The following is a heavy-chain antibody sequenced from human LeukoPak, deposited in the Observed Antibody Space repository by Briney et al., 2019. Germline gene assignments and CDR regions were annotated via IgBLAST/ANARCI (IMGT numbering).Heavy chain of an antibody. V-gene: IGHV4-39*01. CDR3: ARSGAWFGELSQTYYFDY. J-gene: IGHJ4*02. Sequence: SETLSLTCTVSGGSISSSSYYWGWIRQPPGKGLEWIGSFYYSGSTYYNPSLKSRVTISVDTSKNQFSLKLSSVTAADTAVYYCARSGAWFGELSQTYYFDYWGQGTLVTVSS. CDR2: FYYSGST. D-gene: IGHD3-10*01. CDR1: GGSISSSSYY.